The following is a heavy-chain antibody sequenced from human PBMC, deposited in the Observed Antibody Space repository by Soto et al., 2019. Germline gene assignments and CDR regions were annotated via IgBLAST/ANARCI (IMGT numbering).Heavy chain of an antibody. V-gene: IGHV3-7*01. CDR1: GFTFSSDW. CDR2: IKQDGSEK. CDR3: ARGDPVGYCSGGSCYSDGMDV. D-gene: IGHD2-15*01. J-gene: IGHJ6*02. Sequence: PGGSLRLSCAASGFTFSSDWMSWVRQAPGKGLEWVANIKQDGSEKYYVDSVKGRFTISRDNAKNSLYLQMNSLRAEDTAVYYCARGDPVGYCSGGSCYSDGMDVWGQGTTVTVSS.